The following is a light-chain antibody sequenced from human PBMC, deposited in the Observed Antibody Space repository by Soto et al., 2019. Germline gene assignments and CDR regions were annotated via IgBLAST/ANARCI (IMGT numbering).Light chain of an antibody. CDR3: QQYNKWPLT. Sequence: EGVMTQSPATLSLSPGERATLSCRASQSVGGDVAWYQQKPGQAPRLLIFGASTRPAGIPARFSGSGSATEFTLTISSLQSEDFAVYYCQQYNKWPLTFGGGT. V-gene: IGKV3-15*01. CDR1: QSVGGD. CDR2: GAS. J-gene: IGKJ4*01.